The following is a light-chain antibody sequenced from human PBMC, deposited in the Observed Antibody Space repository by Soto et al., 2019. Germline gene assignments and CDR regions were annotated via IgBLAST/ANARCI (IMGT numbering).Light chain of an antibody. CDR1: QSFSGW. V-gene: IGKV1-5*03. CDR3: QQYDSYSLFT. CDR2: KAS. Sequence: DIQMTQSPPTLSASVGDRVTITCRASQSFSGWLAWYQQKPGKAPNLLIYKASSLVSGVPSRFIASGSGTEFTLTISGLQPDDFATYYCQQYDSYSLFTFGPGTKVNIK. J-gene: IGKJ3*01.